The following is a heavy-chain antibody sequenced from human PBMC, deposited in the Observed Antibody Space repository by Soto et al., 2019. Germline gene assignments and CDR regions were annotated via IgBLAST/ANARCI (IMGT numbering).Heavy chain of an antibody. J-gene: IGHJ4*02. CDR2: ISGSGGST. D-gene: IGHD3-3*01. Sequence: GGSLRLSCAASGFTFSSYAMSWVRQAPGKGLEWVSAISGSGGSTYYADSVKGRFTISRDNSKNTLYLQMNSLRAEDTAVYYCAKDISVSYYDFWTPGFDYWGQGTLVTVSS. CDR3: AKDISVSYYDFWTPGFDY. V-gene: IGHV3-23*01. CDR1: GFTFSSYA.